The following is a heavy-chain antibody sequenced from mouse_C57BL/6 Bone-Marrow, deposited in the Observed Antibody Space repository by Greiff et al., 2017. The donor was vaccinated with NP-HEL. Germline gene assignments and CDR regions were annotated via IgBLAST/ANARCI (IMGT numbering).Heavy chain of an antibody. J-gene: IGHJ1*03. CDR3: ARRTTVVPLYWYFDV. Sequence: EVQVVESGGGLVKPGGSLKLSCAASGFTFSDYGMHWVRQAPEKGLEWVAYISSGSSTIYYADTVKGRFTISRDNAKNTLFLQMTSLRSEDTAMYYFARRTTVVPLYWYFDVWGTGTTVTVSS. CDR2: ISSGSSTI. V-gene: IGHV5-17*01. D-gene: IGHD1-1*01. CDR1: GFTFSDYG.